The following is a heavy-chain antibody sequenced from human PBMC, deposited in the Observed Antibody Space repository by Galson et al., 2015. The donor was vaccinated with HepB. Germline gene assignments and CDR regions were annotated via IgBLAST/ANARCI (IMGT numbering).Heavy chain of an antibody. Sequence: SLRLSCAASGFTFSSYWMSWVRQAPGKGLEWVANIKQDGSEKYYVDSVKGRFTISRDNAKNSLYLQMNSLRAEDTAVYYCARDSPYYCDSSGYPNWFDPWGQGTLVTVSS. V-gene: IGHV3-7*03. J-gene: IGHJ5*02. CDR2: IKQDGSEK. CDR1: GFTFSSYW. CDR3: ARDSPYYCDSSGYPNWFDP. D-gene: IGHD3-22*01.